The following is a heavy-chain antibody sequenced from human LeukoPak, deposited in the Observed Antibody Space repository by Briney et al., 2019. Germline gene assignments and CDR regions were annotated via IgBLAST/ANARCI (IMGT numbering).Heavy chain of an antibody. V-gene: IGHV3-66*01. Sequence: PGGSLRLSCAASGFTVSSNYMSWVRQAPGKGLEWVSVIYSGGSTYYADSVKGRFTISRDNSKNTLYLQMNSLRAEDTAVYYCARDTGSYSYGPGGYFDYWGQGTLVTVSS. CDR3: ARDTGSYSYGPGGYFDY. CDR2: IYSGGST. J-gene: IGHJ4*02. D-gene: IGHD5-18*01. CDR1: GFTVSSNY.